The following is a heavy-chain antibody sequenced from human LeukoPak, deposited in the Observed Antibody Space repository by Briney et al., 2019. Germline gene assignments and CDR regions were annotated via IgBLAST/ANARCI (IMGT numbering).Heavy chain of an antibody. D-gene: IGHD4-23*01. Sequence: SETLSLTCTVSGGSISSYYWSWIRRPPGKGLEWIGYIYYSGSTNYNPSLKSRVTISVDTSKNQFSLKLSSVTAADTAVYYCARHGVSVAGGFDYWGQGTLVTVSS. CDR2: IYYSGST. J-gene: IGHJ4*02. CDR1: GGSISSYY. CDR3: ARHGVSVAGGFDY. V-gene: IGHV4-59*08.